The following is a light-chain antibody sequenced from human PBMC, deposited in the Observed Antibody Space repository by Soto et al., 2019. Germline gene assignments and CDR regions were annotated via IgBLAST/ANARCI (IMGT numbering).Light chain of an antibody. J-gene: IGKJ1*01. V-gene: IGKV3-20*01. Sequence: EIVLTQSPGTLSLSPGDRATLSCRASQSLSSNYLAWYQQKPGQAPRLLIYGASRRATDIPDRFSGSGSGTDFALTITRLEPADFAVYCCQQYDTFPRTFGQGTKVEIQ. CDR3: QQYDTFPRT. CDR2: GAS. CDR1: QSLSSNY.